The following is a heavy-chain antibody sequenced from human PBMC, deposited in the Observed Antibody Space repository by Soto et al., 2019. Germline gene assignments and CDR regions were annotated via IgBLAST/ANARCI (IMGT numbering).Heavy chain of an antibody. CDR3: ARVYCSGGGCYGIDY. D-gene: IGHD2-15*01. J-gene: IGHJ4*02. Sequence: ASVKVSCKASGYTFTSYYIHWVRQAPGQGLEWMGIINPSGGSTTYAQKFQGRVTMTRDTSTSTVYMDLSSLRSEDTAVYYCARVYCSGGGCYGIDYWGQGTLVTVS. CDR1: GYTFTSYY. V-gene: IGHV1-46*01. CDR2: INPSGGST.